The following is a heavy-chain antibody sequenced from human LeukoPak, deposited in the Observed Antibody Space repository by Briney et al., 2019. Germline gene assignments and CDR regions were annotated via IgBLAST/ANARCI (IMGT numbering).Heavy chain of an antibody. Sequence: SETLSLTCTVSGGSISSSSYYWGWIRQPPGKGLEWIGSIYYSGSTYYNPSLKSRVTISVDTSKNQFSLKLSSVTAADTAVYYCARDRPDYGDGDYWGQGTLVTVSS. J-gene: IGHJ4*02. D-gene: IGHD4-17*01. V-gene: IGHV4-39*07. CDR1: GGSISSSSYY. CDR2: IYYSGST. CDR3: ARDRPDYGDGDY.